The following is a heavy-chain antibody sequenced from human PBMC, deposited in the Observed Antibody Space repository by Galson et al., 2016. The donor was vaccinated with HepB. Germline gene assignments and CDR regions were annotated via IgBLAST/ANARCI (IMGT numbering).Heavy chain of an antibody. CDR1: GFTFSDYY. Sequence: LRLSCAASGFTFSDYYMSWIRQAPGKGLEWVSYISSSSSYTNYADSVKGRFTISRDNAKNSLYLQMNSLRAEDTAVYYCARLLWFGGFPYGMDVWGQGTTVTVSS. D-gene: IGHD3-10*01. V-gene: IGHV3-11*03. CDR2: ISSSSSYT. CDR3: ARLLWFGGFPYGMDV. J-gene: IGHJ6*02.